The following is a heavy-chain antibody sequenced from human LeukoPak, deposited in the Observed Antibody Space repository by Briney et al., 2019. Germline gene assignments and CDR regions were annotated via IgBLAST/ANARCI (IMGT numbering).Heavy chain of an antibody. Sequence: PGGSLRLSCAASGFTFSNAWMSWVRQAPGKGLEWVGRIKSKTDGGTTDYAAPVKGRFTISRDDSKNTLYLQMNSLKTEDTAAYYCTTRIPSRIAAAGTGSDYWGQGTLVTVSS. V-gene: IGHV3-15*01. CDR2: IKSKTDGGTT. D-gene: IGHD6-13*01. CDR3: TTRIPSRIAAAGTGSDY. CDR1: GFTFSNAW. J-gene: IGHJ4*02.